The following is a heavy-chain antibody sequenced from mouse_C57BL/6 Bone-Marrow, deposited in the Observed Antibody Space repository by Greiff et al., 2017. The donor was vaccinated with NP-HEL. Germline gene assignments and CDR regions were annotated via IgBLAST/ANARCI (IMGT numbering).Heavy chain of an antibody. CDR1: GYTFTDSY. J-gene: IGHJ2*01. CDR2: INPYNGGT. V-gene: IGHV1-19*01. Sequence: VQLKQSGPVLVKPGASVKMSCKASGYTFTDSYMNWVKQSPGKSLEWIGVINPYNGGTSYNQQFKGKATLTVDKSSSTAYMELNSLTSEDSAVEYCARYSLWDWYFDYWGQGTTLTVSS. CDR3: ARYSLWDWYFDY. D-gene: IGHD6-1*01.